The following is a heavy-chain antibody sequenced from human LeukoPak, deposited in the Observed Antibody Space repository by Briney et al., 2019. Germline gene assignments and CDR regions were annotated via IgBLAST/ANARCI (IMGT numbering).Heavy chain of an antibody. CDR3: ARDSSGWHYYYYGMDV. D-gene: IGHD6-19*01. J-gene: IGHJ6*02. V-gene: IGHV3-21*01. CDR1: GFTFSSYS. Sequence: GGSLRLSCAASGFTFSSYSMNWVRQAPGKGLEWVSSISSSSSYIYYADSVKGRFTISGDNAKNSLYLQMNSLRAEDTAVYYCARDSSGWHYYYYGMDVWGQGTTVTVSS. CDR2: ISSSSSYI.